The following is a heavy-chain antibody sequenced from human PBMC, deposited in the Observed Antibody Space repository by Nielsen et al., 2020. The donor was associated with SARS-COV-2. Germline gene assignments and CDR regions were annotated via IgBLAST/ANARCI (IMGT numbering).Heavy chain of an antibody. J-gene: IGHJ4*02. V-gene: IGHV4-34*01. Sequence: SETLSLTCAVYGGSFSDYHWTWIRQPPGKGLEWIGSIYYSGSTYYNPSLKSRVTISVDTSKNQFSLKLSSVTAADTAVYYCARNYGLTIFGVVIQYYFDYWGQGTLVTVSS. D-gene: IGHD3-3*01. CDR2: IYYSGST. CDR3: ARNYGLTIFGVVIQYYFDY. CDR1: GGSFSDYH.